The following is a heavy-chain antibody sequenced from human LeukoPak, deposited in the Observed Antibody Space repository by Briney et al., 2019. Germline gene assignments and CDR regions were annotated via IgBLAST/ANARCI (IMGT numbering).Heavy chain of an antibody. CDR1: GFTFSSYG. D-gene: IGHD2-15*01. Sequence: PGRSLRLSCAASGFTFSSYGMHWVRQAPGKGLEWVAVISYDGSNKYYADSVKGRFTISRDNSKNTLYLQMNSLRAEDTAVYYCSSSEYYFDYWGQGTLVTVSS. V-gene: IGHV3-30*03. J-gene: IGHJ4*02. CDR2: ISYDGSNK. CDR3: SSSEYYFDY.